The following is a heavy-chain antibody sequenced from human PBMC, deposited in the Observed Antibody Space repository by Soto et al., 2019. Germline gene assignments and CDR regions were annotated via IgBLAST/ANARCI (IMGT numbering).Heavy chain of an antibody. J-gene: IGHJ4*02. CDR3: ARDTGYTFGSINY. CDR2: MNAGVGNT. D-gene: IGHD5-18*01. CDR1: GYTFTDYA. V-gene: IGHV1-3*01. Sequence: HVELVQSGADVKKPGASVTISCKASGYTFTDYALHWVRQAPGQRLEWMGWMNAGVGNTLYSQKFQGRITIARDTSASTAYMEFTSLKSEYTANDYCARDTGYTFGSINYWGPGTLVPVSS.